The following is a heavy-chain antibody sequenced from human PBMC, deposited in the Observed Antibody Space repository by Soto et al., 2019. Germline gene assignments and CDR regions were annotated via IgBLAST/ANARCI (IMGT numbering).Heavy chain of an antibody. CDR2: ISGGGDAP. Sequence: EVQLLESGGGLVQPGGSLRLSCAGSGFTFINYAMNWVRQAPGKGLEWVSTISGGGDAPFFADSVRGRFTISRDNSKNPVPLQMNNLGVGDKAVYFCGRKVPGSTSRPDYWYFDLWGRGTLVTVSS. V-gene: IGHV3-23*01. J-gene: IGHJ2*01. D-gene: IGHD3-10*01. CDR1: GFTFINYA. CDR3: GRKVPGSTSRPDYWYFDL.